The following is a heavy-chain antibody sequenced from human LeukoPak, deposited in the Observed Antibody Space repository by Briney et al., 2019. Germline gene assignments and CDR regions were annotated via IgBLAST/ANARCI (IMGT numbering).Heavy chain of an antibody. V-gene: IGHV3-15*04. CDR3: TTGVGSYYAPSFDY. CDR1: GFTFSNAW. CDR2: IESKTDGGTT. Sequence: GRSLRLSCAASGFTFSNAWMSWARQAPGKGLEWVGRIESKTDGGTTDYAAPVKGRFTISRDDSKNTLYLQMNSLKTEDTAVYYCTTGVGSYYAPSFDYWGQGTLVTVSS. J-gene: IGHJ4*02. D-gene: IGHD1-26*01.